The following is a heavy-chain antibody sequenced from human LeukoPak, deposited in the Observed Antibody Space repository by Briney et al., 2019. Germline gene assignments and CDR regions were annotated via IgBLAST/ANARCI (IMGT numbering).Heavy chain of an antibody. Sequence: GGSLRLSCAASGFTFSSYGMHWVRQAPGKGLEWVAVISYDGSTEYYADSVKGRFTISRDNSKNTLYVQMNSLRAEDTAVYYCARGPPYYDFWSGYYDYWGQGTLVTVSS. CDR3: ARGPPYYDFWSGYYDY. CDR2: ISYDGSTE. CDR1: GFTFSSYG. V-gene: IGHV3-30*19. D-gene: IGHD3-3*01. J-gene: IGHJ4*02.